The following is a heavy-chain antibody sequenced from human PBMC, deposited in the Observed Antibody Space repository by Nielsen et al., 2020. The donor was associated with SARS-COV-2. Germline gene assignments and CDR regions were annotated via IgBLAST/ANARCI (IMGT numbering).Heavy chain of an antibody. Sequence: GESLKISCAASGFTFSRHAMNWVRQAPGKGLEWVSIIGAGGDNIYYADSVKGRFTISRDNSKNTLYLQINILRADDTAVYYCATQADGYKSPYDYWGQGTLVTVSS. D-gene: IGHD3-10*01. CDR1: GFTFSRHA. V-gene: IGHV3-23*01. J-gene: IGHJ4*02. CDR2: IGAGGDNI. CDR3: ATQADGYKSPYDY.